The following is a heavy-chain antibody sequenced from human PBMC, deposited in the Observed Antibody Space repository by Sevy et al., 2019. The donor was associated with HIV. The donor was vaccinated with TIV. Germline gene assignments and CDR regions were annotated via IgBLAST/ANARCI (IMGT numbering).Heavy chain of an antibody. CDR2: IYYSGST. Sequence: SETLSLTCIVSGGSISSSIYYWGWIRQPPGKGLEWIGSIYYSGSTYYNPSLKSRVTISVDTSKNQFSLKLGSVTAADTAVYYCATRSTVTPLSPLYNLFESWGQGTLVTVSS. V-gene: IGHV4-39*01. D-gene: IGHD4-17*01. CDR3: ATRSTVTPLSPLYNLFES. CDR1: GGSISSSIYY. J-gene: IGHJ5*01.